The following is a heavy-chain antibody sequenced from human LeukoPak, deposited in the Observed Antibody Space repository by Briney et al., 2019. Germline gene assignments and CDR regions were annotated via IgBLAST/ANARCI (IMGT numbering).Heavy chain of an antibody. CDR2: MYPGDSDT. D-gene: IGHD6-13*01. J-gene: IGHJ4*02. CDR3: ARLVAAGIMDY. Sequence: GEALKISCKGSGYSFTSYWIGWVRQMPGQGLEWVGIMYPGDSDTRYRPSFQGQVTISADKSISTAYLQWSSLKASDTAMYYCARLVAAGIMDYWGQGTLVTVSS. CDR1: GYSFTSYW. V-gene: IGHV5-51*01.